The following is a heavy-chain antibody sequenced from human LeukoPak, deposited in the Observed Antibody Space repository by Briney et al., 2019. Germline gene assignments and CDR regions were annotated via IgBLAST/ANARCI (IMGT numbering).Heavy chain of an antibody. Sequence: SQTLSLTCTVSGGSISSGGYYWSWIRQHPGKGLECIVYIYYSGSTYYNPSLKSRVTISVDTSKNQFSLKLSSVTAADTAVYYCARAVDYGDYVSYFDYWGQGTLVTVSS. CDR3: ARAVDYGDYVSYFDY. D-gene: IGHD4-17*01. CDR1: GGSISSGGYY. J-gene: IGHJ4*02. V-gene: IGHV4-31*03. CDR2: IYYSGST.